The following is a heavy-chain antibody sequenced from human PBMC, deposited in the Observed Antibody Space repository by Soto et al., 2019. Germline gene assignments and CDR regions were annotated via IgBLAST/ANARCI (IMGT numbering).Heavy chain of an antibody. CDR1: GWSFSGYY. J-gene: IGHJ5*02. V-gene: IGHV4-34*01. Sequence: ASETLSLTCAFYGWSFSGYYWSWIRQPPGKGLEWIGEINHSGSTNYNPSLKSRVTISVDTSKNQFSLKLSSVTAADTAVYYCARGPIYGRDWFDPWGQGTLVTVSS. D-gene: IGHD4-17*01. CDR3: ARGPIYGRDWFDP. CDR2: INHSGST.